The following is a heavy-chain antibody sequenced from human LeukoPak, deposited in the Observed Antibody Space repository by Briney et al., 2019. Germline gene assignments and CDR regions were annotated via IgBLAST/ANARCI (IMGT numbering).Heavy chain of an antibody. CDR2: IIPIFGTA. CDR1: GGTFSSYA. Sequence: SVKVSCKASGGTFSSYAISWVRQAPGRGLEWMGGIIPIFGTANYAQKFQGRVTITADESTSTACMELSSLRSEDTAVYYCARGDGYNPTPYDYWGQGTLVTVSS. CDR3: ARGDGYNPTPYDY. D-gene: IGHD5-24*01. V-gene: IGHV1-69*01. J-gene: IGHJ4*02.